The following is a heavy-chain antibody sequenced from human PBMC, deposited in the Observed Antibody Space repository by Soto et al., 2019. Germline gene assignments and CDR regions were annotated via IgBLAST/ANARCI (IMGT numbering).Heavy chain of an antibody. Sequence: QVQLVESGGGVVQPGRSLRLSCAASGFTFSSYGMHWVRQAPGKGLEWVAVIWYDGGNKYYADSVKGRFTISRDNSKKALYLQGTRVSAEDTAVYYCARGGAVAFDYWGQGTLVTVAS. V-gene: IGHV3-33*01. J-gene: IGHJ4*02. CDR3: ARGGAVAFDY. CDR1: GFTFSSYG. CDR2: IWYDGGNK. D-gene: IGHD6-19*01.